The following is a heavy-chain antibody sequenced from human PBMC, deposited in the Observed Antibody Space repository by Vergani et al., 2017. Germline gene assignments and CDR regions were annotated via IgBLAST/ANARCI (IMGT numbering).Heavy chain of an antibody. D-gene: IGHD3-22*01. V-gene: IGHV5-51*01. Sequence: EVQLVQSGAEVKKPGESLKISCKGSGYSFTSYWIGWVRQMPGKGLEWMGIIYPGDSDTRYSPSFQGQVPISADKSISTAYLQWSSLKASDTAMYYCARRSGYYDSSGAQDAFDIWGQGTMVTVSS. CDR3: ARRSGYYDSSGAQDAFDI. J-gene: IGHJ3*02. CDR2: IYPGDSDT. CDR1: GYSFTSYW.